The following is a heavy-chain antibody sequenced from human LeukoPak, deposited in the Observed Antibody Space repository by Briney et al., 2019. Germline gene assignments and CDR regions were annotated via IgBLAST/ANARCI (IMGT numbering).Heavy chain of an antibody. CDR2: ISGSGSGGST. CDR1: GFTFSSHW. D-gene: IGHD4-17*01. V-gene: IGHV3-23*01. Sequence: PGGSLRLSCAASGFTFSSHWMHWVRRVPGKGLEWVSAISGSGSGGSTYYADSVKGRFTISRDNSKNTLYLQMNSLRVEDTAVYYCAKATSVTTLFDYWGQGTLVTVSS. CDR3: AKATSVTTLFDY. J-gene: IGHJ4*02.